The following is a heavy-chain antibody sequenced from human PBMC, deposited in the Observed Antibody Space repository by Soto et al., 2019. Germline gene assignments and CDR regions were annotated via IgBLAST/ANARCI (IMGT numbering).Heavy chain of an antibody. CDR3: ARDPGSSGWYPYYYYGMAV. V-gene: IGHV3-21*01. J-gene: IGHJ6*02. CDR1: GFTFSSYS. D-gene: IGHD6-19*01. CDR2: ISSISSYI. Sequence: GGSLGLSCAASGFTFSSYSMNWVLHAPGKGLEWVSSISSISSYIYYADSVKGRFTISRDNAKNSLYLQMNSLRAEDTAVYYCARDPGSSGWYPYYYYGMAVWGQGTTVTVSS.